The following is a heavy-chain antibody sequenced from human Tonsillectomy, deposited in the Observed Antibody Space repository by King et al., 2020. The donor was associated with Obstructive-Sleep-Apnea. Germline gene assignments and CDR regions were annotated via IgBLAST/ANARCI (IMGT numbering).Heavy chain of an antibody. CDR2: ISGSGGSA. Sequence: VQLVESGGGLVQPGGSLRLSCAASGFSFSNNAMSWVRQAPGKGLEWVSAISGSGGSAHYADAVKGRFTISRDNSKNTLFLQMNTRRAADTAVYYCAKDDYYYYGMDVWGKGTTVTVSS. J-gene: IGHJ6*04. CDR3: AKDDYYYYGMDV. CDR1: GFSFSNNA. V-gene: IGHV3-23*04.